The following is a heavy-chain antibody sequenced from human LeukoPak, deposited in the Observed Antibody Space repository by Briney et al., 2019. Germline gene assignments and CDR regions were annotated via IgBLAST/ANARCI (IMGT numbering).Heavy chain of an antibody. CDR3: ARPGLRDAFDI. CDR2: IYYSGST. Sequence: PSETLSLTCTVSGGSIRNYYWNWIRQLPGKGLEWIGYIYYSGSTKYNPSLKSRVTISVDTSKNQFSLKLSSVTAADTAVYYCARPGLRDAFDIWGQGTMVTVSS. CDR1: GGSIRNYY. D-gene: IGHD2-8*02. V-gene: IGHV4-59*01. J-gene: IGHJ3*02.